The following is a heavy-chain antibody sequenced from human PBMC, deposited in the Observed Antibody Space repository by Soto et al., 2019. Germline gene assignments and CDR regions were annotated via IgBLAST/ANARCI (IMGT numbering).Heavy chain of an antibody. Sequence: SETLSLTCTVSGGSISSGGYYWSWIRQHPGKGLEWIGYIYYSGSTYYNPSLKSRVTISVDTSKNQFSLKLSSVTAADTAVYYCAREIITMVRGVFDYWGQGTLVTVSS. D-gene: IGHD3-10*01. V-gene: IGHV4-31*03. CDR2: IYYSGST. CDR3: AREIITMVRGVFDY. J-gene: IGHJ4*02. CDR1: GGSISSGGYY.